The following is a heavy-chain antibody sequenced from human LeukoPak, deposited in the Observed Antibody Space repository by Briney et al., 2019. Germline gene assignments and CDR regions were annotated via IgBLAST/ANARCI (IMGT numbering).Heavy chain of an antibody. J-gene: IGHJ4*02. CDR2: ISYDGSNK. CDR1: GFTFSSYA. CDR3: ARDAQWIQLSYCFDY. D-gene: IGHD5-18*01. Sequence: GGSLRLSCAASGFTFSSYAMHWVRQAPGKGLEWVAVISYDGSNKYYADSVKGRFTISRDNSKNTLYLQMNSLRAEDTAVYYCARDAQWIQLSYCFDYWGQGTLVTVSS. V-gene: IGHV3-30-3*01.